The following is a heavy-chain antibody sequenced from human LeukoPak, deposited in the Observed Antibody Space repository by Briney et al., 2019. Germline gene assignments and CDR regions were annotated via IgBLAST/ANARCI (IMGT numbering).Heavy chain of an antibody. D-gene: IGHD3/OR15-3a*01. CDR2: ISGGGGRT. CDR3: AKAMIWDSYYFDY. Sequence: PGGSLRLSCAASGFTFNNYAMSWVRQAPGKGLQWVSGISGGGGRTYYAGSVKGRFTISRDNSKNTLYLQMNSLRAEDTAVYYCAKAMIWDSYYFDYWGQGTLVTVSS. V-gene: IGHV3-23*01. J-gene: IGHJ4*02. CDR1: GFTFNNYA.